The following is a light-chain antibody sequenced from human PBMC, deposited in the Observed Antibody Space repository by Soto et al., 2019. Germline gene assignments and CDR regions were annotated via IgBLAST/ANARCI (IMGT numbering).Light chain of an antibody. CDR2: DVS. Sequence: QSALTQPASVSGSPGQSITISCTGTSSDVGAYNYVSWYQQQPGKAPKLMIYDVSNRPSGVSNRFSGSKSGNTASLTISGLQAEDEADYYFSSYTSSTTLLYVFGTGTKVTVL. V-gene: IGLV2-14*01. CDR1: SSDVGAYNY. J-gene: IGLJ1*01. CDR3: SSYTSSTTLLYV.